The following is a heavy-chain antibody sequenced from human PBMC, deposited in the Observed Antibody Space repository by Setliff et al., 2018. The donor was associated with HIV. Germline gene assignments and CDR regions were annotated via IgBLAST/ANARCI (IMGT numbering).Heavy chain of an antibody. V-gene: IGHV1-69*10. D-gene: IGHD2-15*01. J-gene: IGHJ4*02. Sequence: ASVKVSCKASGGTFSSYAISWVRQAPGQGLEWMGGIIPILGIANYAQKFQGRVTITTDESTSTAYMELSSLRSEDTAVYYCARRGGYCSGGSCYRRAFFDYWGQGTLVTVLL. CDR1: GGTFSSYA. CDR2: IIPILGIA. CDR3: ARRGGYCSGGSCYRRAFFDY.